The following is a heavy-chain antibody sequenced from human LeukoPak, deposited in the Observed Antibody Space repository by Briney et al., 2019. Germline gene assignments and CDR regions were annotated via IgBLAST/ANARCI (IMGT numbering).Heavy chain of an antibody. CDR2: IKQDGSEM. Sequence: PGGSLRLSCAASGFTFRSCWMDWVRQAPGKGLEWVANIKQDGSEMYYVDSVKGRFTISRDNTKNSLFLHMSSLRAEDTAVYFCASSYFDNSLHAYDIWGQGTMVTVSS. V-gene: IGHV3-7*01. CDR1: GFTFRSCW. CDR3: ASSYFDNSLHAYDI. J-gene: IGHJ3*02. D-gene: IGHD3-22*01.